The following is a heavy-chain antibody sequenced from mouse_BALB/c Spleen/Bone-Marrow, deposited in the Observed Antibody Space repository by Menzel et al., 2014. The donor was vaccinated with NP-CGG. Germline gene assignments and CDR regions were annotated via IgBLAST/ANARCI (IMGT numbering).Heavy chain of an antibody. CDR2: INPSNGVT. J-gene: IGHJ1*01. CDR3: TRSGFYGYGTYFDV. V-gene: IGHV1S81*02. D-gene: IGHD1-2*01. CDR1: GYTFTNYY. Sequence: VQLQQSGAELVKPGASVKLSCKVSGYTFTNYYVYWVKQRPGQGLEWIGEINPSNGVTNFNEKFMIKATLTVDSSSSXAYMHLSGLTSEDSAVYYCTRSGFYGYGTYFDVWGAGTTVTVSS.